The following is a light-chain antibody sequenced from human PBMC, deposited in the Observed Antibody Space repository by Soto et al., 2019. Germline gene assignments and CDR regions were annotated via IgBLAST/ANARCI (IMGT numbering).Light chain of an antibody. CDR2: GAF. J-gene: IGKJ4*01. CDR1: QSVSYN. Sequence: EIVMTQSPATLSVSPGETATLSCRASQSVSYNLAWYQQKPGHGPRLLIYGAFTRATGIPARFSGSGSGTGFTLTISRLQSEDFAVYDCQQYKNWPPFAFGGGAKVEIK. V-gene: IGKV3-15*01. CDR3: QQYKNWPPFA.